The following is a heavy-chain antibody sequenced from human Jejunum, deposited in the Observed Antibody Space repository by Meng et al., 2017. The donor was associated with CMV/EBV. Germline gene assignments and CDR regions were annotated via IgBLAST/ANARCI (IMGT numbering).Heavy chain of an antibody. CDR2: MNPNRGTT. J-gene: IGHJ4*02. CDR1: GYTFTSYD. Sequence: VELVQCGVEVTKPGASVKVSCKASGYTFTSYDINWVRQGTGQGLEWMGWMNPNRGTTGYAQKFQGRVTMTRNISKSTAYMDLSSLRSEDTAVYYCATGVADFEYWGQGTLVTVSS. CDR3: ATGVADFEY. V-gene: IGHV1-8*01. D-gene: IGHD6-19*01.